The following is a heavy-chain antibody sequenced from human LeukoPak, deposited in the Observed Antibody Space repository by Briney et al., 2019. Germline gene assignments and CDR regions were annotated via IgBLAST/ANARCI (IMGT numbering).Heavy chain of an antibody. J-gene: IGHJ4*02. Sequence: SETLSLTCTVSGGSITTSSYYWSWIRQPPGKGLEWIGYIYYSGSTNYNPSLKSRVTISVDTSKNQFSLKLSSVTAADTAVYYCARLTGSPWYWGQGTLVTVSS. D-gene: IGHD7-27*01. CDR3: ARLTGSPWY. V-gene: IGHV4-61*01. CDR1: GGSITTSSYY. CDR2: IYYSGST.